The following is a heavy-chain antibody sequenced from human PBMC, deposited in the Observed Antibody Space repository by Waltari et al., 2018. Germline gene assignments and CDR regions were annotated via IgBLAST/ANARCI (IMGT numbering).Heavy chain of an antibody. CDR2: INPNRGGT. D-gene: IGHD3-22*01. CDR1: GYTFTGYY. J-gene: IGHJ3*02. V-gene: IGHV1-2*02. Sequence: QVQLVQSGAEVKKPGASVKVSCKASGYTFTGYYMHWVRQAPGQGLEWMGWINPNRGGTNYAQKFQGRVTMTRDTSISTAYMELSRLRSDDTAVYYCARDTYYYDSSGYPRFDIWGQGTMVTVSS. CDR3: ARDTYYYDSSGYPRFDI.